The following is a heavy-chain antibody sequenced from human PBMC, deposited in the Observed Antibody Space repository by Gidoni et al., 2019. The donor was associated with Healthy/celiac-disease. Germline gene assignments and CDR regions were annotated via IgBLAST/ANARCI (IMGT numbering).Heavy chain of an antibody. CDR3: ARGGGGSYYYFDY. CDR1: GGSISSYY. Sequence: QVQLQESGPGLGKPSETLSLTCTASGGSISSYYWSWIRQPPGKVLEWIGYIYYSGSTNCNPSLKSRVTISVDTSKNQFSLKLSSVTAADTAVYYCARGGGGSYYYFDYWGQGTLVTVSS. D-gene: IGHD1-26*01. J-gene: IGHJ4*02. CDR2: IYYSGST. V-gene: IGHV4-59*01.